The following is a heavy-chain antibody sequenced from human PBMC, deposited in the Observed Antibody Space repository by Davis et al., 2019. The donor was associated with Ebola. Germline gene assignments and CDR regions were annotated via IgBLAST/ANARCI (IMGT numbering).Heavy chain of an antibody. CDR1: GDSVSRNSAA. CDR3: ARDPPYDQGYDF. V-gene: IGHV6-1*01. CDR2: PYYRSKWFV. Sequence: SQTPSLTCAISGDSVSRNSAAWTWIRQSPSRGLEWLGRPYYRSKWFVDYAVSVKSRITINPDTSKNQFSLQLTSVTPEDTAVYYCARDPPYDQGYDFWGQGTLVTVSS. J-gene: IGHJ4*02. D-gene: IGHD3-16*01.